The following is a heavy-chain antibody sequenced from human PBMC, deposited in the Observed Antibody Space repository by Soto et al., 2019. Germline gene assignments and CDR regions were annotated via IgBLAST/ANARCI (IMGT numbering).Heavy chain of an antibody. D-gene: IGHD2-2*01. CDR1: GDSVSSNSAA. V-gene: IGHV6-1*01. CDR3: AREEGMRCSSTSCSPTAAGFDP. Sequence: SQTLSLTCAISGDSVSSNSAAWNWIRQSPSRGLEWLGRTYYRSKWYNDYAVSVKSRITINPDTSKNQFSLQLNSVTPEDTAVYYCAREEGMRCSSTSCSPTAAGFDPWGQGTLVTVSS. J-gene: IGHJ5*02. CDR2: TYYRSKWYN.